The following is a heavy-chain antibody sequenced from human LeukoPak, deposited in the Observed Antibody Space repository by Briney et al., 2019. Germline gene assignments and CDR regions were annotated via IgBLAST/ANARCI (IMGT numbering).Heavy chain of an antibody. CDR3: ARREYSRTYDAFDI. V-gene: IGHV4-34*01. D-gene: IGHD6-6*01. CDR1: GFTFSDHY. Sequence: GSLRLSCAASGFTFSDHYMSWIRQPPGKGLEWIGEINHSGSTNYNPSLKSRVTISVDTSKNHFSLKLSSVTAADTAVYYCARREYSRTYDAFDIWGQGTMVTVSS. CDR2: INHSGST. J-gene: IGHJ3*02.